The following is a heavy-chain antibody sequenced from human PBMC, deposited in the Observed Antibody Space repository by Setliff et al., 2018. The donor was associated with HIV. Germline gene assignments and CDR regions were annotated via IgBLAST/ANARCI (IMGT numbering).Heavy chain of an antibody. CDR1: GVTLYNNY. CDR2: IRNGNRYST. D-gene: IGHD3-10*01. Sequence: GESLKISCAASGVTLYNNYMDWVRQAPGKGLEWVDRIRNGNRYSTEYAASVKGRFIISRDDSENSLSLQMNSLKTEDTAVYYCVGGSGTDRYDYWGRGTLVTVSS. J-gene: IGHJ4*02. CDR3: VGGSGTDRYDY. V-gene: IGHV3-72*01.